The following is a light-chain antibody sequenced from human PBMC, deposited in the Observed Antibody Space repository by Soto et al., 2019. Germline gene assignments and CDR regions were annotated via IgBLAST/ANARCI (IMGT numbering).Light chain of an antibody. V-gene: IGLV1-44*01. CDR2: SNN. Sequence: QSVLTQPPSVSGAPGQRVTISCTGSSSNIGGNAVNWYQQFPGTAPKVLIYSNNQRPSGVPDRFSGSKSGTSASLAISGLQSEDEADYYCAAWDDSLNGYVFGTGTKVTVL. CDR3: AAWDDSLNGYV. J-gene: IGLJ1*01. CDR1: SSNIGGNA.